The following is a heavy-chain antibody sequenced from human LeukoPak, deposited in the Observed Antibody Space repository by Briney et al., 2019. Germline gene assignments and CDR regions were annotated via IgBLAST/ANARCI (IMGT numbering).Heavy chain of an antibody. CDR2: INPNSGGT. CDR1: GSTFTGYY. Sequence: ASVKVSSKASGSTFTGYYMHWVRQAPGQGLEWMGWINPNSGGTDYAQKFQGRATMTRDTSLSTAYMELSRLRSDDTAVYYCTRATSVVVPAADHYYYGMDVWGQGTTVTVSS. V-gene: IGHV1-2*02. CDR3: TRATSVVVPAADHYYYGMDV. D-gene: IGHD2-2*01. J-gene: IGHJ6*02.